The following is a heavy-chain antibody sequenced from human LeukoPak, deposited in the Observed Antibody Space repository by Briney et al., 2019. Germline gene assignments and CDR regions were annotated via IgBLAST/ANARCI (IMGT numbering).Heavy chain of an antibody. J-gene: IGHJ4*02. Sequence: PGGSLRLSCAASGFTFDDYAMHWVRQAPGKGLEWVSGISWNSGSIGYADSVKGRFTISRDNAKNSLYLQMNSLRAEDTALYYCAKDKGSSWYETNFDYWGQGTLVTVSS. CDR3: AKDKGSSWYETNFDY. CDR1: GFTFDDYA. CDR2: ISWNSGSI. D-gene: IGHD6-13*01. V-gene: IGHV3-9*01.